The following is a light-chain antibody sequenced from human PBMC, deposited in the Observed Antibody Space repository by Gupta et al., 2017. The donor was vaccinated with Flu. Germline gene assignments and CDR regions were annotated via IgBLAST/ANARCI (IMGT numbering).Light chain of an antibody. J-gene: IGKJ1*01. CDR3: QQYDLYWT. CDR2: KAS. CDR1: QSVSSR. Sequence: GDRVTITGRASQSVSSRLSWYQQKPGKAPKLLIDKASTLERGVPSRFSGSGSGTEFTLTSSSLQPDDVATYYCQQYDLYWTFGQGTKVEIK. V-gene: IGKV1-5*03.